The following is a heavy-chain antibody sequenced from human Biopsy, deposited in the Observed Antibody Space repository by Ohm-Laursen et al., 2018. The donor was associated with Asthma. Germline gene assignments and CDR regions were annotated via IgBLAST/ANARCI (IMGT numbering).Heavy chain of an antibody. Sequence: SSVKVSCKSPGGTFNTYAIGWVRQAPGQGLEWMGGINSVFGTTTYPQKFQDRVTITADDSTSTVYMELSSLRSEDTAVYYCARKAGSCISRTCYSLDYWGQGTLVTVSS. CDR2: INSVFGTT. D-gene: IGHD2-2*01. CDR1: GGTFNTYA. CDR3: ARKAGSCISRTCYSLDY. V-gene: IGHV1-69*01. J-gene: IGHJ4*02.